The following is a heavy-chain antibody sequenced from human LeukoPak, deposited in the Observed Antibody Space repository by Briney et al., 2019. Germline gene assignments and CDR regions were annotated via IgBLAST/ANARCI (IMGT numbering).Heavy chain of an antibody. CDR1: GFSFSASA. J-gene: IGHJ4*02. D-gene: IGHD3-3*01. CDR3: ARLIIYDGRDY. V-gene: IGHV3-48*01. CDR2: ITSTGSAI. Sequence: GGSLRLSCAASGFSFSASAMHWVRQAPGKGLEWVSFITSTGSAIDYADSVKGRFAISRDNANNTLILQMNSLRVEDTAVYYCARLIIYDGRDYWGQGTLVTVSS.